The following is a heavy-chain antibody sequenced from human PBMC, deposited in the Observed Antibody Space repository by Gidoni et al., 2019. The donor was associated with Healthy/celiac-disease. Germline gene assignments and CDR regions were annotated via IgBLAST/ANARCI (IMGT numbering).Heavy chain of an antibody. CDR1: GFTFSSYA. CDR2: ISGSGGST. CDR3: AKDQRIAVAGVDY. V-gene: IGHV3-23*01. Sequence: EVQPFESGVGLVQPGGSLRLSCAASGFTFSSYAMSWVRQPPGKGLEWVSAISGSGGSTYYSDSVKGRFTISRDNSKNTLYLKMNSVRAEGTAVYYCAKDQRIAVAGVDYWGQGTLVTVSS. J-gene: IGHJ4*02. D-gene: IGHD6-19*01.